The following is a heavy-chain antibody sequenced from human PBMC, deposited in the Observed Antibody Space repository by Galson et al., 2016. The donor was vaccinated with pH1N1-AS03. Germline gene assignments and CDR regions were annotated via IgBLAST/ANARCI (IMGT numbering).Heavy chain of an antibody. Sequence: ETLSLTCAVSGYYISNGYYWGWIRQPPGKGLEWIGSIHYSERTYYSPSPKSRVTMSVDTSKNQFSLNLSSVTAEDTAVYYCARLFGQTRAPARDVRGYWGQGTLVTVSS. D-gene: IGHD3-10*02. CDR1: GYYISNGYY. CDR2: IHYSERT. CDR3: ARLFGQTRAPARDVRGY. V-gene: IGHV4-38-2*01. J-gene: IGHJ4*02.